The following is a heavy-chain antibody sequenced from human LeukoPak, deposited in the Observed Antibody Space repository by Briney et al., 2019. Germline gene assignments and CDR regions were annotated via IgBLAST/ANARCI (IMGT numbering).Heavy chain of an antibody. V-gene: IGHV3-74*01. Sequence: QTGGSLRLSCAASGFTFSSYWMHWVRQAPGKGLVWVSRINNDGSSTTYADSVKGRFTISRDNAKNTLYLQMNSLRAEDTAVYYCAELGITMIGGVWGKGTTVTISS. CDR2: INNDGSST. CDR1: GFTFSSYW. CDR3: AELGITMIGGV. J-gene: IGHJ6*04. D-gene: IGHD3-10*02.